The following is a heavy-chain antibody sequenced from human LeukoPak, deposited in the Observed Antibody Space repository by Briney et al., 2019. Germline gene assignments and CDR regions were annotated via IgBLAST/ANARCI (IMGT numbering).Heavy chain of an antibody. CDR3: ARLRYCSSSSCYGLYYFDH. CDR1: GFILSGYY. J-gene: IGHJ4*02. D-gene: IGHD2-2*01. Sequence: GSLRLSCAASGFILSGYYMSWIRQAPWKGLEWISYISSSGSTKYYAHSVKGRFTISRDNAKNSLYLQMNSLRAEDTAVYYCARLRYCSSSSCYGLYYFDHWGQGTLVTVSS. V-gene: IGHV3-11*01. CDR2: ISSSGSTK.